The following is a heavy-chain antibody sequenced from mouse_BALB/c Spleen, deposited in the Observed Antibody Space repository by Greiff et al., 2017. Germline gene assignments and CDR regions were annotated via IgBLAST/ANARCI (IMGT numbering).Heavy chain of an antibody. Sequence: EVQLQQSGGDLVKPGGSLKLSCAASGFTFSSYGMSWVRQTPDKRLEWVPTISSGGSYTYYPDSVKGRFTISRDNAKNTLYLQMSSLKSEDTAMYYCARLGYGNRVFDYWGQGTTLTVSS. J-gene: IGHJ2*01. D-gene: IGHD2-10*02. CDR3: ARLGYGNRVFDY. V-gene: IGHV5-6*01. CDR1: GFTFSSYG. CDR2: ISSGGSYT.